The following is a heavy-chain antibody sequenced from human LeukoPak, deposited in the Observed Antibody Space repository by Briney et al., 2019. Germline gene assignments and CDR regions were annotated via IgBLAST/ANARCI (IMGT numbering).Heavy chain of an antibody. D-gene: IGHD1-26*01. J-gene: IGHJ4*02. CDR1: GFTFGSYA. CDR2: ISGSGGST. CDR3: ARDGGSYLQPTDY. Sequence: PGGSLRLSCAASGFTFGSYAMNWVRQAPGKGLEWVSTISGSGGSTYYADSVKGRFTISRDNSKNTLYLQMNSLRAEDTAVYHCARDGGSYLQPTDYWGQGTLVTVSS. V-gene: IGHV3-23*01.